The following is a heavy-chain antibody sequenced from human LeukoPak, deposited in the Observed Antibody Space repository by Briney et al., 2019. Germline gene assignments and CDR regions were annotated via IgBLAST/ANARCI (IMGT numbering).Heavy chain of an antibody. D-gene: IGHD3-3*01. J-gene: IGHJ4*02. Sequence: GASVKVSCKASGYTFTGYYMHWVRQAPGQGLEWMGWINPNSGGTNYAQKFQGRVTMTRDTSISTAYMELSRLRSDDTAVYYCARVVNRMTSFFLLFWGQGTLVTVSS. CDR3: ARVVNRMTSFFLLF. CDR2: INPNSGGT. CDR1: GYTFTGYY. V-gene: IGHV1-2*02.